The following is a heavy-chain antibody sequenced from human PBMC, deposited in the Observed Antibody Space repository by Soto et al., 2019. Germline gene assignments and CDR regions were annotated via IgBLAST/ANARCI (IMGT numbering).Heavy chain of an antibody. CDR3: VRQAKLTTVTANVGYYYGLDV. CDR2: ISATGGST. J-gene: IGHJ6*02. Sequence: EVQLMESGGGLVQPGGSLRLSCAASGFTFDNYAMNWVRQAPGKGLEWVSGISATGGSTYYAASVRGRFGISRDNSKNTLYLQMNSLRAEDTAVYYCVRQAKLTTVTANVGYYYGLDVWGQGTTVTVSS. V-gene: IGHV3-23*01. D-gene: IGHD4-4*01. CDR1: GFTFDNYA.